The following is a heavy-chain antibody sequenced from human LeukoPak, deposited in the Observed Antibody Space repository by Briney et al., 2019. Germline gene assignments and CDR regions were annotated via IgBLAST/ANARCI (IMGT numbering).Heavy chain of an antibody. V-gene: IGHV3-7*01. CDR3: ARDQEDIVVVPAASAKYYYYYYMDV. CDR2: IKQDGSEK. CDR1: GFTFSSYW. J-gene: IGHJ6*03. Sequence: RPGGSLRLSCAASGFTFSSYWMSWVRQAPGRGLEWVANIKQDGSEKYYVDSVKGRFTISRDNAKNSLYLQMNSLRAEDTAVYYCARDQEDIVVVPAASAKYYYYYYMDVWGKGTTVTISS. D-gene: IGHD2-2*01.